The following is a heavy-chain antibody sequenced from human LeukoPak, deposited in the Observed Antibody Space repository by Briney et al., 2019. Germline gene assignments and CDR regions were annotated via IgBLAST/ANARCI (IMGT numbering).Heavy chain of an antibody. Sequence: GGSLRLSCAASGFTFSSYGMHWVRQAPGKGLEWVAFIRYDRSVKDYADSVKGRFTISRDNSNNTLYLQMNSLRAEDTAVYYCAKDRLMYGSGSYPLDYWGQGTLVTVSS. V-gene: IGHV3-30*02. D-gene: IGHD3-10*01. CDR1: GFTFSSYG. CDR3: AKDRLMYGSGSYPLDY. CDR2: IRYDRSVK. J-gene: IGHJ4*02.